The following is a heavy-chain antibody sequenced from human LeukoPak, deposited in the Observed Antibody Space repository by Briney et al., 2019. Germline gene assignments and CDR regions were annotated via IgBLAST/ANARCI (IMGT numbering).Heavy chain of an antibody. Sequence: ASVKVSCKASGYTFTGYYMHWVRQAPGQGLEWMGWINPNSGGTNYAQKFQGRVTMTRDTSISTAYMELSRLRSDDTAVYYCARDGGYCTNGVCVFDYWGQGTLVTVSS. V-gene: IGHV1-2*02. D-gene: IGHD2-8*01. J-gene: IGHJ4*02. CDR2: INPNSGGT. CDR1: GYTFTGYY. CDR3: ARDGGYCTNGVCVFDY.